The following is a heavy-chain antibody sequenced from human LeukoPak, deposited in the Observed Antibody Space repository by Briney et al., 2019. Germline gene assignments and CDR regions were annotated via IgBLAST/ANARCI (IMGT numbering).Heavy chain of an antibody. CDR3: ARQYAYGIRYYFDY. CDR2: ISYDGSNQ. J-gene: IGHJ4*02. CDR1: GFTFSSSG. Sequence: GGSLRLSCAASGFTFSSSGMHWVRQAPGKGLEWVTFISYDGSNQYYADSVKGRFTISRDNAKNSLFLQVNGLRAEDTAVYFCARQYAYGIRYYFDYWGQGTLVTVSP. V-gene: IGHV3-30*03. D-gene: IGHD2-2*01.